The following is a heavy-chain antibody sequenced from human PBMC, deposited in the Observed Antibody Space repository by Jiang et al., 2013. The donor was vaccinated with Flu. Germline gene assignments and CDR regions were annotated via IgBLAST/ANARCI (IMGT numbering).Heavy chain of an antibody. V-gene: IGHV4-39*01. J-gene: IGHJ4*02. Sequence: GLVKPSETLSLTCTVSGGTFRGSSYYWGWIRQPPGKGLEWIGSIYYSGSTSYNPSLKSRVNIIVDTSKNQFSLRLSSVTAADTAVYFCARHQFTLVRGGLLHNFDFWGQGTLVTVSS. CDR1: GGTFRGSSYY. CDR3: ARHQFTLVRGGLLHNFDF. D-gene: IGHD3-10*01. CDR2: IYYSGST.